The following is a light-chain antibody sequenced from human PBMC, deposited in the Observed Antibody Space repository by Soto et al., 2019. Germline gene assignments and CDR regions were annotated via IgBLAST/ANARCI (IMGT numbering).Light chain of an antibody. J-gene: IGKJ1*01. CDR2: AAS. CDR3: LLDFGYFWA. V-gene: IGKV1-6*01. Sequence: IQMTQSPSSVSASVGDRVTITFRASQGIRSALGWYQQKPGKVPKLLIYAASTLQSGVPSRFSGSGFGTDFTLTISRLQPEDFATYYCLLDFGYFWAFGQGTKVDI. CDR1: QGIRSA.